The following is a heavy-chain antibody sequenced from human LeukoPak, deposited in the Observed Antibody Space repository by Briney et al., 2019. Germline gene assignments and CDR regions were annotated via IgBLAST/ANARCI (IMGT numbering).Heavy chain of an antibody. J-gene: IGHJ5*02. CDR2: INPNSGDT. Sequence: ASVKVSCKASGYTFTGYYMHWVRQAPGQGLEWMGWINPNSGDTNYAQKFQGRVTMARDTSISTDYMELSDLRSDDTAVYYCARDPTAADDGDRFDPWGQGTLVTVSS. CDR3: ARDPTAADDGDRFDP. CDR1: GYTFTGYY. D-gene: IGHD6-13*01. V-gene: IGHV1-2*02.